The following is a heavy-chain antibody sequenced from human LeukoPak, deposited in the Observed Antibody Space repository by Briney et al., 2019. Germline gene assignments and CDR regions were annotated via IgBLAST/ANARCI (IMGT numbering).Heavy chain of an antibody. CDR2: ISSSSSYI. V-gene: IGHV3-21*01. J-gene: IGHJ4*02. CDR3: ARSSRGSPWDF. CDR1: GFTFSSYS. D-gene: IGHD1-26*01. Sequence: GGSPSLSCAPSGFTFSSYSMNWVRQAPGKGLECVSSISSSSSYIYYADAVKGRFTISRDNGKNSLYLQMNSLRAEDTAVYYCARSSRGSPWDFRGQGTLVTVSS.